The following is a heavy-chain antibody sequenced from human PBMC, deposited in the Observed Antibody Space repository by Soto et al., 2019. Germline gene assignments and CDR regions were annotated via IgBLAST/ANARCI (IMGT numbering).Heavy chain of an antibody. CDR1: GGSISRYY. Sequence: GPGAASETLSLTCTVSGGSISRYYWSWIRQAPGRGLEGIGNIFSSGSTNYNPSLKSRVAISVDTSKNQVSLKLNAVTTADTAVYYCAREYYDFWSVTYSHYGLDVWGQGTTVPVSS. CDR2: IFSSGST. D-gene: IGHD3-3*01. V-gene: IGHV4-59*01. J-gene: IGHJ6*02. CDR3: AREYYDFWSVTYSHYGLDV.